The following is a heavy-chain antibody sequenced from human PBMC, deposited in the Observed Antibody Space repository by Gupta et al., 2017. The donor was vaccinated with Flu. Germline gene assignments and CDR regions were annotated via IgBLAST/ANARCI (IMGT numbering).Heavy chain of an antibody. V-gene: IGHV4-34*01. Sequence: IRQPPGKGLEWIGEINHSGSTNYNPSLKSRVTISVDTSKNQFSLKLSSVTAADTAVYYCARARFRDRYYFDYWGQGTLVTVSS. J-gene: IGHJ4*02. CDR2: INHSGST. D-gene: IGHD3-10*01. CDR3: ARARFRDRYYFDY.